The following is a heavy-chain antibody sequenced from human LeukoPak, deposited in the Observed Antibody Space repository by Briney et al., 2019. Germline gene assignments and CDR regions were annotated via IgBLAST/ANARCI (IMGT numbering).Heavy chain of an antibody. CDR3: AREQRETSFDY. CDR1: GFTFSSYG. J-gene: IGHJ4*02. Sequence: GGSPRLSCAASGFTFSSYGMHWVRQAPGKGLGWVAIIWYDGSNKYYADSVKGRFTISRDNSKNTLYLQMNTLRAEDTAVYYCAREQRETSFDYWSQGTLVTVSS. D-gene: IGHD1-26*01. V-gene: IGHV3-33*01. CDR2: IWYDGSNK.